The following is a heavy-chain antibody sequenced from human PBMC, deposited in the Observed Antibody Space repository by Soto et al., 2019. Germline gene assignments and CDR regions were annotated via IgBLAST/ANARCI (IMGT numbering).Heavy chain of an antibody. V-gene: IGHV5-51*01. D-gene: IGHD3-22*01. CDR2: MYPDDSDI. J-gene: IGHJ3*02. Sequence: RWDSLKISCKASGYSFSFYWIGWVRQMPGKGLEWMAIMYPDDSDIRYSPSFEAHVTISADKSTSTAFLQWSSLKASDTAMYYCATAYVYDFENSNYYRDAFDIWGQGTLVTVSS. CDR3: ATAYVYDFENSNYYRDAFDI. CDR1: GYSFSFYW.